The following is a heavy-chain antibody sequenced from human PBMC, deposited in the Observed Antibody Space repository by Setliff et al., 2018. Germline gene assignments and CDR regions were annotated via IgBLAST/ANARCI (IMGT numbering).Heavy chain of an antibody. J-gene: IGHJ6*03. CDR1: GGSISSGSYY. CDR2: IYTSGST. Sequence: SETLSLTCTVSGGSISSGSYYWSWIRQPAGKGLEWVGHIYTSGSTNYNPSLKSRVTISVDTSKNQFSLKLSSVTAADTAVYYCARVDYSPINYYYYYMDVWGKGTTVTVSS. D-gene: IGHD4-4*01. CDR3: ARVDYSPINYYYYYMDV. V-gene: IGHV4-61*09.